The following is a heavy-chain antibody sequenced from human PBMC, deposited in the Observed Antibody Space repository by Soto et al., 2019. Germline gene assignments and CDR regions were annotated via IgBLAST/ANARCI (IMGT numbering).Heavy chain of an antibody. CDR3: GRGPSPRAPAGGTPYYFAMDV. CDR1: GYDFTAYD. CDR2: MNPINGAT. V-gene: IGHV1-8*02. D-gene: IGHD2-15*01. J-gene: IGHJ6*02. Sequence: QVQLVQSGAEVKQSGTSVKVSCKASGYDFTAYDINWVRQASGQGLEWMGWMNPINGATGSARTFKGRVSMTSNTATGTAYLELTSLRSDDTAVYYCGRGPSPRAPAGGTPYYFAMDVWGQGTTVTVSS.